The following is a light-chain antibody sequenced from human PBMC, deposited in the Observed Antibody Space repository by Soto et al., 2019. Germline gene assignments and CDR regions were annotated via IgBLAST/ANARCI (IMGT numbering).Light chain of an antibody. Sequence: EIVLTQSPGTLSLSPGERATLSCRASQSVKSSYLAWHQQRPGQAPRLLIYGASSRATGIPDRFSGSGSGPDFNLTISRLEPEDCAVYYFQQYGSSPLTFGQGTKVEIK. CDR1: QSVKSSY. CDR3: QQYGSSPLT. J-gene: IGKJ1*01. V-gene: IGKV3-20*01. CDR2: GAS.